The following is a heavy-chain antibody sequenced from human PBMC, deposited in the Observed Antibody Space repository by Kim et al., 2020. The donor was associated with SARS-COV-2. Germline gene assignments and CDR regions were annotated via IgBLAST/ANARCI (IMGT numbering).Heavy chain of an antibody. D-gene: IGHD5-12*01. CDR2: ISAYNGNT. J-gene: IGHJ6*02. V-gene: IGHV1-18*01. CDR3: ARILDTTIPLEDYYYGMDV. CDR1: GYTFTSYG. Sequence: ASVKVSCKASGYTFTSYGISWVRQAPGQGLEWMGWISAYNGNTNYAQKLQGRVTMTTDTSTSTAYMELRSLRSDDTAVYYCARILDTTIPLEDYYYGMDVWGQGTTVTVSS.